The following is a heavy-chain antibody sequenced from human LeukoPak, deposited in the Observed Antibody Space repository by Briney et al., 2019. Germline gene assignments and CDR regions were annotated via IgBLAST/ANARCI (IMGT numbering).Heavy chain of an antibody. CDR3: ARHGGRWLRLTYPPPGWFDP. CDR2: IYYSGST. J-gene: IGHJ5*02. CDR1: GGSISSSSYY. Sequence: SETLSLTCAVSGGSISSSSYYWGWIRQPPGKGLEWIGSIYYSGSTYYNPSLKSRVTISVDTSKNQFSLKLSSVTAADTAVYYCARHGGRWLRLTYPPPGWFDPWGQGTLVTVSS. D-gene: IGHD5-12*01. V-gene: IGHV4-39*01.